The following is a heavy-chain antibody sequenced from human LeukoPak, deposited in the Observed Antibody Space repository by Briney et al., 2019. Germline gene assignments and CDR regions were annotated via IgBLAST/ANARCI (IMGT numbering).Heavy chain of an antibody. V-gene: IGHV3-21*01. J-gene: IGHJ4*02. D-gene: IGHD5-12*01. CDR1: GFTFSSYS. CDR3: ARVGFRLGEPDPG. CDR2: ISSSSSYI. Sequence: GGSLRLSCAASGFTFSSYSMNWVRQAPGKGLEWVSSISSSSSYIYYADSVKGRFTISGDNAKNSLYLQMNSLRAEDTAVYYCARVGFRLGEPDPGWGQGTLVTVSS.